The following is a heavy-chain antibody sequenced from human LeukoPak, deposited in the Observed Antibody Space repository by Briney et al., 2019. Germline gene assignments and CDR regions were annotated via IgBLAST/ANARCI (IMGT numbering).Heavy chain of an antibody. J-gene: IGHJ5*02. CDR3: ASLGTLVP. D-gene: IGHD3-9*01. CDR1: GFTFSTYL. Sequence: GGSLRLSCAASGFTFSTYLMHWVRQAPGKGLVWVSRINTDGSITTYADSVKGRFTISRDNAKNTLYLQMSSLRDEDTAVYYCASLGTLVPWGQGTLVTVSS. CDR2: INTDGSIT. V-gene: IGHV3-74*03.